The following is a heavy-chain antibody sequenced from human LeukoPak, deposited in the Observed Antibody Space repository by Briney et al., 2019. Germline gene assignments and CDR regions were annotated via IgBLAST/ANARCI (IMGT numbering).Heavy chain of an antibody. CDR1: GGTFSSYA. CDR3: ARGMSSGSRYGFDP. CDR2: IIPIFGTA. Sequence: SVKVSCKASGGTFSSYAISWVRQAPGQGLEWMGGIIPIFGTANYAQKFQGRVTITADESTSTAYMELSSLRSEDTAVYYCARGMSSGSRYGFDPWGQGNLVTVSS. J-gene: IGHJ5*02. D-gene: IGHD6-19*01. V-gene: IGHV1-69*13.